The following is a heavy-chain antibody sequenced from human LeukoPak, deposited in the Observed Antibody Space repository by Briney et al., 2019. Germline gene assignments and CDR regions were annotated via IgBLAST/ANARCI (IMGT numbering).Heavy chain of an antibody. V-gene: IGHV3-23*01. Sequence: GGSLRLSCEASGFXFSSYAISWVRQAPGKGLEWVSSITGSGGDTYYADSVKGRFTISRDNSKNTLYLQMNSLRAEDTAVYYCATYTVTPRHFDYWGQGTLVTVSS. D-gene: IGHD4-17*01. CDR1: GFXFSSYA. J-gene: IGHJ4*02. CDR2: ITGSGGDT. CDR3: ATYTVTPRHFDY.